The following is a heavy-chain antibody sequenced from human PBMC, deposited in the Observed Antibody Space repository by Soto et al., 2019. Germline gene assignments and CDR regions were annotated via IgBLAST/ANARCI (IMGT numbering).Heavy chain of an antibody. Sequence: HPSETLSLTCSVSGDSITSGGNYWMHWIRQVPGKGLVWVSRINGDGDYTNYADSVKGRFTISRDNAKNTLYLQMNSLRAEDTAVYYCARGTFYYDSHAYYGYWGQGTVVTVSS. D-gene: IGHD3-22*01. CDR3: ARGTFYYDSHAYYGY. CDR2: INGDGDYT. CDR1: GDSITSGGNYW. J-gene: IGHJ4*02. V-gene: IGHV3-74*01.